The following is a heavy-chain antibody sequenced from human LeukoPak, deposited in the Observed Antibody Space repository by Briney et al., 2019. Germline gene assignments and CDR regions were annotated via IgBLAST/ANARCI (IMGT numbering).Heavy chain of an antibody. CDR3: ARDGGLYGMDV. CDR1: GFTFDDYG. Sequence: PGGSLRLSCAASGFTFDDYGMSWVRQAPGKGLEWVSGTNCSGGRTGYADSVKGRLTISRDNAKNSLFLQMNSLRGEDTAFYYCARDGGLYGMDVWGQGTTVTVS. CDR2: TNCSGGRT. J-gene: IGHJ6*02. D-gene: IGHD3-16*01. V-gene: IGHV3-20*04.